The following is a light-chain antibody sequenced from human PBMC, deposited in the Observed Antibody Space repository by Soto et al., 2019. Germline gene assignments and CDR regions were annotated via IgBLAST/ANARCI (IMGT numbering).Light chain of an antibody. CDR3: SSYTSSSFVV. CDR2: EVS. Sequence: ALTQPAAVSGSPGQSITISCTGTSSDVGDYNYVSWYQQHPGKAPKLMIYEVSNRPSGVSNRFSGSKSGNTASLTISGLQAEDEADYYCSSYTSSSFVVFGGGTK. V-gene: IGLV2-14*01. CDR1: SSDVGDYNY. J-gene: IGLJ2*01.